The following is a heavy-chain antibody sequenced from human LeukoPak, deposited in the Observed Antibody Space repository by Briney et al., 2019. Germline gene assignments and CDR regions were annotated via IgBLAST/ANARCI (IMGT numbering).Heavy chain of an antibody. D-gene: IGHD3-22*01. J-gene: IGHJ4*02. CDR3: ARDKVPYYDSSGSHHQDGGFDY. Sequence: GASVNVSCKASGYTITNNYMHWVRQAPGQGLEWMGWISAYNGNTNYAQKLQGRVAMTTDTSTSTAYMELRSLRSDDTAVYYCARDKVPYYDSSGSHHQDGGFDYWGQGTLVTVSS. CDR2: ISAYNGNT. V-gene: IGHV1-18*04. CDR1: GYTITNNY.